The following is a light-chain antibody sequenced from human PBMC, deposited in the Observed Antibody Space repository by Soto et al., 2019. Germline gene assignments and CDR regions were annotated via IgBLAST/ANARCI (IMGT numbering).Light chain of an antibody. V-gene: IGLV2-18*01. J-gene: IGLJ1*01. CDR3: SLYTSENTYV. CDR2: EAS. Sequence: QSALTQPPSVSGSPGQSVTISCTGTSTDFVTYNRVFWYQQPPGTAPKLIVYEASNWPSGVPDRFSGSKSGNTASLTISGLQAADEADYYCSLYTSENTYVFGTGTKVTVL. CDR1: STDFVTYNR.